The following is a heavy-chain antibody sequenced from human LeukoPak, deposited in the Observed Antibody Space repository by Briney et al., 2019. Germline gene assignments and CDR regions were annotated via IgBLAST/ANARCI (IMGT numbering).Heavy chain of an antibody. CDR2: MNPNSGNT. V-gene: IGHV1-8*01. J-gene: IGHJ6*02. CDR1: GYTFTSYD. Sequence: ASVKVSCKASGYTFTSYDINWVRQATGQGLEWMGWMNPNSGNTGYAQKFQGRVTMTRNTSISTAYMELSSLRSEDTAVCYCARGLGFWVYYYYYGMDVWGQGTTVTVSS. CDR3: ARGLGFWVYYYYYGMDV. D-gene: IGHD3-10*01.